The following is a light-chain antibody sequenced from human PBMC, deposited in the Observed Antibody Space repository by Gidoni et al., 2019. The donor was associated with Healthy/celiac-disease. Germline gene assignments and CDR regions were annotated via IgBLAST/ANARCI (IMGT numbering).Light chain of an antibody. CDR3: QHYNNCPPYT. CDR2: VSS. V-gene: IGKV3-15*01. J-gene: IGKJ2*01. CDR1: QSVSRN. Sequence: VITQSPATLSVSPGERATLSSRASQSVSRNLAWYTQKPGQGPRLLIHVSSTRATDTPARFSGSGSGTEFTLTISSLQSEDFAVYYCQHYNNCPPYTFGQGTKLEIK.